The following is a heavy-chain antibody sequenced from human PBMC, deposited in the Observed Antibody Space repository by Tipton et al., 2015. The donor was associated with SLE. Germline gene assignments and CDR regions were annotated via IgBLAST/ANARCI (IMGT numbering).Heavy chain of an antibody. J-gene: IGHJ4*02. CDR1: GFTFSSYD. CDR3: ARVSSGWFCDY. CDR2: MSFDGSIK. Sequence: SLRLSCAASGFTFSSYDMYWVRQAPGKGLEWVALMSFDGSIKYYADSVRGRFTISRDNAENSLYLQMNSLRAEDTAVYYCARVSSGWFCDYWGQGTLVTVSS. V-gene: IGHV3-30*03. D-gene: IGHD6-19*01.